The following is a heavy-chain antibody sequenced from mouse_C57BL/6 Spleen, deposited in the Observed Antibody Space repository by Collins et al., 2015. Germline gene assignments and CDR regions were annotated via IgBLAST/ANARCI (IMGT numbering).Heavy chain of an antibody. D-gene: IGHD1-1*01. CDR2: INPNNGGT. CDR1: GYTFTDYY. CDR3: ARESYYYGNSLDY. V-gene: IGHV1-26*01. J-gene: IGHJ4*01. Sequence: EVQLQQSGPELVKPGASVKISCKASGYTFTDYYMNWVKQSHGKSLEWIGDINPNNGGTSFNQKFKGKATLTVDKSSSTAYMELRSLTFEDSAVYYCARESYYYGNSLDYWGQGTSVTVSS.